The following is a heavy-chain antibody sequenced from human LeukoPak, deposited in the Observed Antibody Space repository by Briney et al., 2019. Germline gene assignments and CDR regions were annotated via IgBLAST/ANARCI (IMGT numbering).Heavy chain of an antibody. CDR3: AKDRVGVVNYFDY. J-gene: IGHJ4*02. D-gene: IGHD3-3*01. Sequence: GGSLRLSCAASGFTFSSYAMHWVRQAPGKGLEWVAVISYDGSNKYYADSVKGRFTISRDNSKNTLYLQMNSLRAEDTAVYYCAKDRVGVVNYFDYWGQGTLVTVSS. CDR1: GFTFSSYA. V-gene: IGHV3-30-3*01. CDR2: ISYDGSNK.